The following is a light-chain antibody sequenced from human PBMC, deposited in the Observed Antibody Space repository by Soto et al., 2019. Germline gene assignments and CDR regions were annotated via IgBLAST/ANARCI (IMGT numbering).Light chain of an antibody. V-gene: IGKV3-11*01. CDR1: QSVSSY. CDR3: QQRSNWPPIT. CDR2: DAS. J-gene: IGKJ5*01. Sequence: EIELTQSPATLSLSPGERATLSCRASQSVSSYLAWYQQKPGQAPRLLIYDASNRATGIPARFSGSGSGTDFTLTISSLEPEDFAVYYCQQRSNWPPITCRQGTRLEIK.